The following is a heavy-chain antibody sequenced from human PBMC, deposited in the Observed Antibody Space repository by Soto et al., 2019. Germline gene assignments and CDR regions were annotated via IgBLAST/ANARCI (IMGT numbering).Heavy chain of an antibody. CDR2: ISGSGGST. CDR3: AKEGYSYVRALDY. J-gene: IGHJ4*02. D-gene: IGHD5-18*01. Sequence: EVQLLESGGGLVQPGGSLRLSCAASGFTFSSYAMSWVRQAPGKGLEWVSAISGSGGSTYYADSVKGRFTISRDNYKNTLNLQMNSLRAGDTAVYYCAKEGYSYVRALDYLGQGTLVTVSS. V-gene: IGHV3-23*01. CDR1: GFTFSSYA.